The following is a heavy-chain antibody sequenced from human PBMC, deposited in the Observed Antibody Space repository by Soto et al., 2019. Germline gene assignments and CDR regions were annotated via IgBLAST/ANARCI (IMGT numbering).Heavy chain of an antibody. V-gene: IGHV4-30-2*01. Sequence: SETLSLTCGVSGGSISSGGYSWSWIRQPPGKGLEWIGYIYHSGSTYYNPSLKSRVTISVDRSKNQFSLKLSSVTAADTAVYYCAREIAVAGTGYFDYWGQGTLVTVSS. D-gene: IGHD6-19*01. J-gene: IGHJ4*02. CDR2: IYHSGST. CDR3: AREIAVAGTGYFDY. CDR1: GGSISSGGYS.